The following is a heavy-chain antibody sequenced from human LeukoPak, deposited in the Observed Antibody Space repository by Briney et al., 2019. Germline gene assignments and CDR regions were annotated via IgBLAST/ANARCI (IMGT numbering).Heavy chain of an antibody. D-gene: IGHD6-19*01. CDR1: GGSISSYY. CDR2: IYYSGST. J-gene: IGHJ4*02. Sequence: SETLSLTCTVSGGSISSYYWSWIRQPPGKGLEWIGYIYYSGSTNYNPSLKSRVTISVDTSKNQFSLKLSSVTAADTAVYYCALQRVAGTGEFDYWGQGTLVTVSS. CDR3: ALQRVAGTGEFDY. V-gene: IGHV4-59*08.